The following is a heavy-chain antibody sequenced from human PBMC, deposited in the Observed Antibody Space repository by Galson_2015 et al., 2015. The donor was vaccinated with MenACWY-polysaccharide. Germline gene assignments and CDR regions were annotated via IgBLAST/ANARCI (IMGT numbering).Heavy chain of an antibody. CDR3: AKSWGGTGYYSTGFDY. CDR2: ISGSGGST. CDR1: GFTFSSYA. J-gene: IGHJ4*02. D-gene: IGHD3/OR15-3a*01. V-gene: IGHV3-23*01. Sequence: SLRLSCAAFGFTFSSYAMSWVRQAPGKGLEWDSAISGSGGSTYYADSVKGRFTISRDNSKNTLYLQMNSLRAEDTAVYYCAKSWGGTGYYSTGFDYWGQGTLVTVSS.